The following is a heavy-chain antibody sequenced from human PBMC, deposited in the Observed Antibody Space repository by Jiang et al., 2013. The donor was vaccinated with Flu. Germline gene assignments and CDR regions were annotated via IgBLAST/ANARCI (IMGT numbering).Heavy chain of an antibody. V-gene: IGHV4-39*01. D-gene: IGHD3-3*01. CDR2: IYYSGST. Sequence: LLKPSETLSLTCTVSGGSISSSNYVLGLDPPAPRKGLEWIGSIYYSGSTYYNPSLKSRVTISVDTSKNQFSLKLSSVTAADTAVYYCARLEGVLEWLLSPFDPWGQGTLVTVSS. J-gene: IGHJ5*02. CDR3: ARLEGVLEWLLSPFDP. CDR1: GGSISSSNYV.